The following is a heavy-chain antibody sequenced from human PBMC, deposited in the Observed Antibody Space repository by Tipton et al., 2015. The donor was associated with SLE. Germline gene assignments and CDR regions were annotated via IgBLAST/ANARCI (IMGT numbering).Heavy chain of an antibody. Sequence: TLSLTCTVSGGSISSSSYYWGWIRQPPGKGLEWIGSIYYSGSTYYNPSLKSRVTISVDTSKNQFSLKLSSVTAADTAVYYCARAPEGTTVTPFDYWGQGTLVTVSS. CDR2: IYYSGST. J-gene: IGHJ4*02. V-gene: IGHV4-39*07. D-gene: IGHD4-17*01. CDR3: ARAPEGTTVTPFDY. CDR1: GGSISSSSYY.